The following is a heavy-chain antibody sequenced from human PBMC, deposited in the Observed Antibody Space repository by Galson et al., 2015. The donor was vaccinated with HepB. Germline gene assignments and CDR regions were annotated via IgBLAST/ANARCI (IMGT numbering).Heavy chain of an antibody. CDR1: GYTFTGYY. D-gene: IGHD3-22*01. V-gene: IGHV1-2*02. CDR3: ARDPTYYYDSSGYRDAFDI. J-gene: IGHJ3*02. Sequence: SVKVSCKASGYTFTGYYMHWVRQAPGQGLEWIGWINPNSGGTNYAQKFQGRVTMTRDTSISTAYMELSRLRSDDTAVYYCARDPTYYYDSSGYRDAFDIWGQGTMVTVSS. CDR2: INPNSGGT.